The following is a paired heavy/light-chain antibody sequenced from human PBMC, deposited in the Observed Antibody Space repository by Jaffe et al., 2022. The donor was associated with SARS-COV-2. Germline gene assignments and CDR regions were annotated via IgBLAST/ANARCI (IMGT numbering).Heavy chain of an antibody. V-gene: IGHV1-18*01. CDR3: AREGWHYYDSSGTNGDWFDP. D-gene: IGHD3-22*01. CDR2: ISAYNGNT. CDR1: GYTFTSYG. Sequence: QVQLVQSGAEVKKPGASVKVSCKASGYTFTSYGISWVRQAPGQGLEWMGWISAYNGNTNYAQKLQGRVTMTTDTSTSTAYMELRSLRSDDTAVYYCAREGWHYYDSSGTNGDWFDPWGQGTLVTVSS. J-gene: IGHJ5*02.
Light chain of an antibody. CDR3: QQLNSYPRT. Sequence: DIQLTQSPSFLSASVGDRVTITCRASQGISSYLAWYQQKPGKAPKLLIYAASTLQSGVPSRFSGSGSGTEFTLTISSLQPEDFATYYCQQLNSYPRTFGPGTKVDIK. J-gene: IGKJ3*01. CDR2: AAS. CDR1: QGISSY. V-gene: IGKV1-9*01.